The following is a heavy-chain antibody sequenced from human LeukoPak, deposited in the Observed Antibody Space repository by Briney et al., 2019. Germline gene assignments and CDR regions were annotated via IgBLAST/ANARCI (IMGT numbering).Heavy chain of an antibody. Sequence: SETLSLTCTVSGASINDYFWSWIRQSAGQGLEWIGRFHTSGATKYNPSLGSRVTISIDTSNNQFSLRLSSVTAADTAVYYCARDYGDYPPDAFDIWGQGTMVTVSS. J-gene: IGHJ3*02. CDR1: GASINDYF. CDR2: FHTSGAT. V-gene: IGHV4-4*07. CDR3: ARDYGDYPPDAFDI. D-gene: IGHD4-17*01.